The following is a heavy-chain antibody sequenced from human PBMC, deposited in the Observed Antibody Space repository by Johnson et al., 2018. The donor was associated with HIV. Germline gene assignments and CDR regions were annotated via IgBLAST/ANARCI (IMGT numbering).Heavy chain of an antibody. D-gene: IGHD2-21*01. V-gene: IGHV3-7*05. CDR2: IKQDGSDT. Sequence: VHLVESGGGLVQPGGSLRLSCSASEFTFRDYWMAWVHQAPGRGLEWVANIKQDGSDTYYLDSVKGRFTISRDNTKNSLFLQMDTLRAGDTAVYYCARDPITPYERGPDAFDVWGQGTVVTVSS. J-gene: IGHJ3*01. CDR1: EFTFRDYW. CDR3: ARDPITPYERGPDAFDV.